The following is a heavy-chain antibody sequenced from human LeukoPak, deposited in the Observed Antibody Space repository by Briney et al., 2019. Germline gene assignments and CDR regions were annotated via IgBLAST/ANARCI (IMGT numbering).Heavy chain of an antibody. Sequence: GGSLRLSCAASGFTFSDYYMSWIRQAPGKGLEWVSYISSSGSTICYADSVKGRFTISRDNAKNSLYLQMNSLRAEDTAVYYCARGNWVTGTLYAFDIWGQGTMVTVSS. CDR1: GFTFSDYY. J-gene: IGHJ3*02. V-gene: IGHV3-11*01. CDR2: ISSSGSTI. D-gene: IGHD1-20*01. CDR3: ARGNWVTGTLYAFDI.